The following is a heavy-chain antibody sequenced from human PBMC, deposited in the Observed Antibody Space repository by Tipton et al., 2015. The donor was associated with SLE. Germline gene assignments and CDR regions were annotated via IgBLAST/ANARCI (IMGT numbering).Heavy chain of an antibody. J-gene: IGHJ4*02. D-gene: IGHD3-22*01. Sequence: QLVQSGAEVKKPGASVKVSCKASGYTFTGYYMHWVRQAPGQGLEWMGWINPNSGGTNYAQKFQGWVTMTRDTSISTAYTELSRLRSDDTAVYYCARGGGWYYYDSSGYPDYWGQGTLVTVSS. CDR1: GYTFTGYY. CDR3: ARGGGWYYYDSSGYPDY. V-gene: IGHV1-2*04. CDR2: INPNSGGT.